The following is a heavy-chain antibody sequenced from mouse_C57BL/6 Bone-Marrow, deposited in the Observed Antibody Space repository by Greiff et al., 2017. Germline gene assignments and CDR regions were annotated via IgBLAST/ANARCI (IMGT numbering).Heavy chain of an antibody. CDR3: ATGYGSQRVWFAY. J-gene: IGHJ3*01. Sequence: EVQLQQSGPELVKPGASVKIPCKASGYTFTDYNMDWVKQSHGKSLEWIGDINPNNGGTIYNQKFKGKATLTVDKSSSTAYMELRSLTSEDTAVYYCATGYGSQRVWFAYWGQGTLVTVSA. D-gene: IGHD1-1*01. CDR1: GYTFTDYN. V-gene: IGHV1-18*01. CDR2: INPNNGGT.